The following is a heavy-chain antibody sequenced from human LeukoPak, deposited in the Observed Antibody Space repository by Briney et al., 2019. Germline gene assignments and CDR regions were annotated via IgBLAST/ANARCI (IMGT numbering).Heavy chain of an antibody. CDR3: TGPLSGIAVAGTWYYYYYGMDV. D-gene: IGHD6-19*01. Sequence: PGGSLRLSCAASGFTFSGSAMHWVRQASGKGLEWVGRIRSKANSYATAYAASVKGRFTISRDDSKNTAYLQMNSLKTEDTAVYYCTGPLSGIAVAGTWYYYYYGMDVWGQGTTVTVSS. CDR1: GFTFSGSA. J-gene: IGHJ6*02. CDR2: IRSKANSYAT. V-gene: IGHV3-73*01.